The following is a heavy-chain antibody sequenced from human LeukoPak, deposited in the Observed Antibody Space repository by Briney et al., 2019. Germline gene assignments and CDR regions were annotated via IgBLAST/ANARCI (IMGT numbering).Heavy chain of an antibody. V-gene: IGHV3-7*03. D-gene: IGHD3-9*01. J-gene: IGHJ4*02. Sequence: GGSLRLSCAASGFTFSSYWMSWVRQAPGKGLEWVANIKQDGSEKYYVDSVKGRFTISRDNAKNSLYLQMNSLRAEDTAVYYCAKTVRDILTGYYPIRGQGTLVTVSS. CDR2: IKQDGSEK. CDR3: AKTVRDILTGYYPI. CDR1: GFTFSSYW.